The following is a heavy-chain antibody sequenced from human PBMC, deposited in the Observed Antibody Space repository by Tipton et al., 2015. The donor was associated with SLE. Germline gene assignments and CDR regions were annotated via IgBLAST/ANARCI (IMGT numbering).Heavy chain of an antibody. CDR3: ARYARGYSGYEGFDY. V-gene: IGHV4-59*01. CDR1: GGSISSYY. D-gene: IGHD5-12*01. CDR2: IYYSGGT. Sequence: GLVKPSETLSLTCTVSGGSISSYYWSWIRQPPGKGLEWIGYIYYSGGTNYNPSLKSRVTISVDTSKNQFSLKLSSVTAADTAVYYCARYARGYSGYEGFDYWGQGTLVTVSS. J-gene: IGHJ4*02.